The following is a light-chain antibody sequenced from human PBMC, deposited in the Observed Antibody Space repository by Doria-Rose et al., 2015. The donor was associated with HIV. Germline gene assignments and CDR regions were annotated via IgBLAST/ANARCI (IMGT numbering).Light chain of an antibody. CDR2: GSF. J-gene: IGKJ1*01. CDR3: QQTYTSPST. Sequence: SLSASVGGSVTITCRASHSINSYLNWYQQKPGKAPNLLIYGSFSMQGGVPSRFSGSGSGTEYTLTISNLQPEDFATYYCQQTYTSPSTFGQGTKIEIK. CDR1: HSINSY. V-gene: IGKV1-39*01.